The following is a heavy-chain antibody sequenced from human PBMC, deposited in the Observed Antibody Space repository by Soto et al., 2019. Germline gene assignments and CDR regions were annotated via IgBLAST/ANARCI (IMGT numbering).Heavy chain of an antibody. Sequence: SETLSLTCTVSGGSINSYYWSWIRQPPGKGLEWIGYISYSGSTNYNPSLKSRVTISVDTSKNQFSLKLTSVTAADTAVYYCARAGNKSSRPMADYWGLGTLVPVSS. D-gene: IGHD3-10*01. CDR3: ARAGNKSSRPMADY. J-gene: IGHJ4*02. V-gene: IGHV4-59*01. CDR1: GGSINSYY. CDR2: ISYSGST.